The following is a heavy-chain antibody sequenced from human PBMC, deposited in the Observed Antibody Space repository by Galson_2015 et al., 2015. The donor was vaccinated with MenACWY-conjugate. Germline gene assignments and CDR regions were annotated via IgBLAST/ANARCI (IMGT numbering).Heavy chain of an antibody. V-gene: IGHV1-3*01. CDR3: ASSPPHYYDSSGYYFS. CDR1: GYTFTSYG. Sequence: SVKVSCKASGYTFTSYGMHWVRQAPGQRLEWMGWINDGHGKTRYSQNFQGRVTITRDTSASTAYMDLSSLRSGDTAVYYCASSPPHYYDSSGYYFSWGQGTLVTVSS. D-gene: IGHD3-22*01. CDR2: INDGHGKT. J-gene: IGHJ5*02.